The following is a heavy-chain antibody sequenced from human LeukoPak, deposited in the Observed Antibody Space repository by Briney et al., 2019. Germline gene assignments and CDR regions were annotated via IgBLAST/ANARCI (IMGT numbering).Heavy chain of an antibody. D-gene: IGHD2-2*01. V-gene: IGHV3-21*01. CDR3: ARDCSSTTCNLN. CDR1: GFTFSDYS. Sequence: GGSLRLSCVVSGFTFSDYSMNWVRQAPGKGLEWVSSISGSSSYIYYAESVKDRFTISRDNAKNSLYLQMSSLRAEDTAVYYCARDCSSTTCNLNWGQGTLVTVSS. J-gene: IGHJ4*02. CDR2: ISGSSSYI.